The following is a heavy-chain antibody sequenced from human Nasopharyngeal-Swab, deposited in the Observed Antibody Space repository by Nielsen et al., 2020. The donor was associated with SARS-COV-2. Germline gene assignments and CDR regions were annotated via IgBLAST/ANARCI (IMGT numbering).Heavy chain of an antibody. CDR2: ISGSGDTT. J-gene: IGHJ6*02. D-gene: IGHD2-21*01. CDR1: GITFSSYA. V-gene: IGHV3-23*01. CDR3: AKAPYLRGLDV. Sequence: GGSLTLSCAASGITFSSYAMSWVRQAPGKGLEWVSIISGSGDTTYYADSVKDRFTISRDNSKNTLYLQTNSLRVEDTAVYYCAKAPYLRGLDVWGQGTTVTVSS.